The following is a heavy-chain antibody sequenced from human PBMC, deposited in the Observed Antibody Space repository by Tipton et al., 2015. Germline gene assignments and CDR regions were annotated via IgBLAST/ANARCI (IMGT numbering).Heavy chain of an antibody. CDR2: ISYSGST. CDR3: ARDLEHGMDV. J-gene: IGHJ6*02. V-gene: IGHV4-61*01. CDR1: GGSVNSANYY. Sequence: TLSLTCTVSGGSVNSANYYWSWIRQPPGKGLEWIGYISYSGSTHYNPSLKSRVAISVDTSKNQFSLKMSSVTAADTAVYFCARDLEHGMDVWGQGTTVTVS.